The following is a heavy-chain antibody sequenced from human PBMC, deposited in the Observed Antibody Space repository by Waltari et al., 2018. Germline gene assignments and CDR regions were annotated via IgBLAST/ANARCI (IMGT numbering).Heavy chain of an antibody. Sequence: QVQLQESGPGLVKPSETLSLTCTVSGGSISSHYWSWIRQPPGKGLEWIGDIYYSGSNNYNPSRKSRVTRSVETSKNQFSLKLSSVTAADTAVYYCARVKGSYTSDPWGQGTLVTVSS. CDR2: IYYSGSN. CDR1: GGSISSHY. J-gene: IGHJ5*02. D-gene: IGHD3-16*01. V-gene: IGHV4-59*11. CDR3: ARVKGSYTSDP.